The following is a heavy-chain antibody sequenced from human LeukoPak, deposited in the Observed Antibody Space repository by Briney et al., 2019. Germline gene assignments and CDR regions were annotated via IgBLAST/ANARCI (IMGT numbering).Heavy chain of an antibody. Sequence: GGTLRLSCAASGFIFSNYGMSWVRQAPGKGLEWVSAIRGNAGTTYYTDSVKGRFTISRDNSKNALYLQMNSLRAEDTAVYSCAKGYYGSGSYGWFDYWGQGTLVTVSS. D-gene: IGHD3-10*01. J-gene: IGHJ4*02. V-gene: IGHV3-23*01. CDR2: IRGNAGTT. CDR1: GFIFSNYG. CDR3: AKGYYGSGSYGWFDY.